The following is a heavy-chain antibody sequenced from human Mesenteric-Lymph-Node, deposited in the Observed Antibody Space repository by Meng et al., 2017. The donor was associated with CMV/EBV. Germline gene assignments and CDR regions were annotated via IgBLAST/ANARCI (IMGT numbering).Heavy chain of an antibody. J-gene: IGHJ6*02. CDR3: ARDHYYYGMDV. V-gene: IGHV1-2*02. Sequence: ASVKVSCKASEYTFIGHYIHWVRQAPGQGLEWMGWINPKSGGSNYTQKFQGRVTMTRDTSISTAYLELSRLGSDDTAVYYCARDHYYYGMDVWGQGTTVTVSS. CDR2: INPKSGGS. CDR1: EYTFIGHY.